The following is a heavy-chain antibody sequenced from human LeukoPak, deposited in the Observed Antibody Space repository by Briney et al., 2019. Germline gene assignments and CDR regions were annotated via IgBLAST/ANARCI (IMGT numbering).Heavy chain of an antibody. Sequence: PWASVKVSCKASGGTFSSYAISWVRQAPGQGLEWMGGIIPVFGTSNYAQKFQGRVTITADESTRTAYMELSSLRSEDTAVYYCARVTGGRYCSTTSCYMRGWFDPWGQGTLVTVSS. CDR2: IIPVFGTS. CDR3: ARVTGGRYCSTTSCYMRGWFDP. D-gene: IGHD2-2*02. CDR1: GGTFSSYA. V-gene: IGHV1-69*13. J-gene: IGHJ5*02.